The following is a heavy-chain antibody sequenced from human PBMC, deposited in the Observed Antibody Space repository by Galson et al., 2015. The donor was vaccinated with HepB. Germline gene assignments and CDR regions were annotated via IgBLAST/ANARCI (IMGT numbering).Heavy chain of an antibody. V-gene: IGHV3-21*01. CDR2: ISSSSSYV. J-gene: IGHJ4*02. CDR1: GFTFSSYS. CDR3: ATDNYSGYERKDY. D-gene: IGHD5-12*01. Sequence: SLRLSCAASGFTFSSYSMNWVRQAPGKGLEWVSSISSSSSYVYYADSVKGRFTISRDNAKNSLYLQMNSLRAEDTAVYYCATDNYSGYERKDYWGQGTLVTVSS.